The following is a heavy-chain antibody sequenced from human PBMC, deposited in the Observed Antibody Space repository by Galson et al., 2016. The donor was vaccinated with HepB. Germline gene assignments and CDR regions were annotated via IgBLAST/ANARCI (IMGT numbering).Heavy chain of an antibody. CDR1: GYTFIDHY. D-gene: IGHD1-14*01. J-gene: IGHJ6*02. CDR2: INPNSGVA. Sequence: SVKVSCKASGYTFIDHYLHWVRQAPGQGLQWMGRINPNSGVADYARRFQGRLLLTRDTSIRTVSMELSRLTPDDTAVYYCSRDLSVGIRPRPFRKGYDCGLDVWGQGTTVTVSS. CDR3: SRDLSVGIRPRPFRKGYDCGLDV. V-gene: IGHV1-2*06.